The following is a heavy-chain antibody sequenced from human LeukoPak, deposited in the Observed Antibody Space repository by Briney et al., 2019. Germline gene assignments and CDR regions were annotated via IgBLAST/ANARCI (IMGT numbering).Heavy chain of an antibody. D-gene: IGHD6-19*01. CDR3: ARDNLGSSGWDY. J-gene: IGHJ4*02. Sequence: SETLSLTCAVYGGSFSGYYWSWIRQPPGKGLEWIGEINHSGSTNYNPSLKSRVTISVDTSKNQFSLKLSSVTAADTAVYYCARDNLGSSGWDYWGQGTLVTVSS. CDR2: INHSGST. CDR1: GGSFSGYY. V-gene: IGHV4-34*01.